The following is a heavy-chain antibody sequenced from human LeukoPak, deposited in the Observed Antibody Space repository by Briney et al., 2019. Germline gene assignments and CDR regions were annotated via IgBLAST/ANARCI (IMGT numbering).Heavy chain of an antibody. CDR2: IRYDGSNK. CDR3: ARGKAVAGTILLGY. D-gene: IGHD6-19*01. V-gene: IGHV3-33*01. J-gene: IGHJ4*02. Sequence: PGGSLRLSCAASGFTFSSYGMHWVRQAPGKGLEWVAVIRYDGSNKYYADSVKGRFTISRDNSKNTLYLQMNSLRAEDTAVYYCARGKAVAGTILLGYWGQGTLVTVSS. CDR1: GFTFSSYG.